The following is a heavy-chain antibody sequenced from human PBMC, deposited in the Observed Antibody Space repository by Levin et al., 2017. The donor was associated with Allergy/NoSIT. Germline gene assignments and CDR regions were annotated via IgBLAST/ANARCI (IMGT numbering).Heavy chain of an antibody. CDR3: TKMERGNWNAWWFDF. CDR1: GFSVSSNY. CDR2: IYTGGST. Sequence: PGGSLRLSCAVSGFSVSSNYMSWVRQAPGKGLEYVSVIYTGGSTFYPDSVKGRFTISRDKSTNTLSLEMKSLRVEDTAVYYCTKMERGNWNAWWFDFWGQGSLVTVSS. V-gene: IGHV3-53*01. D-gene: IGHD1-1*01. J-gene: IGHJ5*01.